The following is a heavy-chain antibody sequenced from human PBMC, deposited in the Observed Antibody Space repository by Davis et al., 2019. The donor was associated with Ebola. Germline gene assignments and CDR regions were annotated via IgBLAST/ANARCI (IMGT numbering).Heavy chain of an antibody. V-gene: IGHV3-33*01. CDR1: GFTFSSYG. CDR2: IWYDGSNK. Sequence: PGGSLRLSCAASGFTFSSYGMHWVRQAPGKGLEWVAVIWYDGSNKYYADSVKGRFSVSRDNAKNSLYLQMNSLRAEDTAVYYCAREGPMLRGVIDEDYWGQGTLVTVSS. J-gene: IGHJ4*02. CDR3: AREGPMLRGVIDEDY. D-gene: IGHD3-10*01.